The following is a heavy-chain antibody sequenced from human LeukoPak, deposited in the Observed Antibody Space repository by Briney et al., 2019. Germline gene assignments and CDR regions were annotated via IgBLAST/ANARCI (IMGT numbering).Heavy chain of an antibody. V-gene: IGHV4-59*01. D-gene: IGHD3-3*01. J-gene: IGHJ6*03. CDR2: IYYSGST. CDR3: ARARSVWSGSQYYYYMDV. Sequence: SETLPLTCAVSGGSISSYYWSWIRQPPGKGLEWIGYIYYSGSTNYNPSLKSRVTISVDTSKNQFSLKLSSVTAADTAVYYCARARSVWSGSQYYYYMDVWGKGTTVTVSS. CDR1: GGSISSYY.